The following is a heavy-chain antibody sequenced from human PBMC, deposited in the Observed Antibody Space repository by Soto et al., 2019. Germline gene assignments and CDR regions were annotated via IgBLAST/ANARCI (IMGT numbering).Heavy chain of an antibody. V-gene: IGHV3-21*01. Sequence: GGSLRLSCAASGFTFSSYSMNWVRQAPGKGLEWVSSISSSSSYIYYADSVKGRFTISRDNAKNSLYLQMNSLRAEDTAVYYCASRHGAMVWRGSGMDVCGQGTTVTVSS. D-gene: IGHD1-20*01. J-gene: IGHJ6*02. CDR2: ISSSSSYI. CDR3: ASRHGAMVWRGSGMDV. CDR1: GFTFSSYS.